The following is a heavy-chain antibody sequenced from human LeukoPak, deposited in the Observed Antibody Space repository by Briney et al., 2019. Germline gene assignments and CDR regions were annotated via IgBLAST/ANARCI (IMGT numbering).Heavy chain of an antibody. CDR3: ARGPQYYDFWSGYYDY. V-gene: IGHV1-46*01. CDR1: GYTFTSYY. J-gene: IGHJ4*02. D-gene: IGHD3-3*01. Sequence: GASVKVSCKASGYTFTSYYMHWVRQAPGQGLEWMGIINPSGGSTSYAQKFQGRVTMTRDTSTSTVYMELSSLRSEDTAVYYCARGPQYYDFWSGYYDYWGQGTLVTVSS. CDR2: INPSGGST.